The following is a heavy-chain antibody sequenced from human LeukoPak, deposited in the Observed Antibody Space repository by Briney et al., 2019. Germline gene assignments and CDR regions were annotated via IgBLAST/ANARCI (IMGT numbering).Heavy chain of an antibody. V-gene: IGHV3-30*18. D-gene: IGHD3-22*01. Sequence: GGSLRLSCAASGFTFSSYGMHWVRQAPGKGLEWVAVISYDGSNKYYADSVKGRFTISRDNSKNTLYLQMNSLRAEDTAVYYCAKDRRLIRSMIVVEGQNLHTNFYYYGMDVWGQGTTVTVSS. CDR1: GFTFSSYG. CDR3: AKDRRLIRSMIVVEGQNLHTNFYYYGMDV. CDR2: ISYDGSNK. J-gene: IGHJ6*02.